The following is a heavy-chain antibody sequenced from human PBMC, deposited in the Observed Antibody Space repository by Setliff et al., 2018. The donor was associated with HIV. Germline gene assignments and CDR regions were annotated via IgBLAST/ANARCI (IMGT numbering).Heavy chain of an antibody. CDR3: ARDRGRGSGSPTRKYYYYGMDV. CDR1: GGSISSYY. Sequence: SETLSLTCTISGGSISSYYWSWIRQPPGKGLEWIGSIYYSGSINYNPSLESRVTISVDTSKNKYSLKLKSVTTADTAVYYCARDRGRGSGSPTRKYYYYGMDVWGQGTTVTVS. CDR2: IYYSGSI. J-gene: IGHJ6*02. V-gene: IGHV4-59*01. D-gene: IGHD3-10*01.